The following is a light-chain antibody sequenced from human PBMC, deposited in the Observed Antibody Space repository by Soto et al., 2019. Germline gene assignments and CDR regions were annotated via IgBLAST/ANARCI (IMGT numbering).Light chain of an antibody. J-gene: IGLJ2*01. CDR1: SGHSSYA. V-gene: IGLV4-69*01. CDR2: LNSDDSQ. Sequence: QSVLTQSPSASASLGASVKLTCTLSSGHSSYAIAWHQQQPEKGPRYLMKLNSDDSQSKGDEIPDRFSGSSSGAERYLTISSLKSDDEADYYCRTWGTGIVVFGGGTKLTVL. CDR3: RTWGTGIVV.